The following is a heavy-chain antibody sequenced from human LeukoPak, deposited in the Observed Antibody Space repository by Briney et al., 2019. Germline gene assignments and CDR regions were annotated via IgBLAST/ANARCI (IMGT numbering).Heavy chain of an antibody. Sequence: SETLSLTCTVSGGSISGYCWTWIRQPPGKGLEWIGYIYYSGSTHYNPSLKSRATISIDTSKNQFSLKLSSVTAADTAVYYCARDRDSDYGGNYFDYWGQGTLVTVSS. CDR1: GGSISGYC. CDR2: IYYSGST. D-gene: IGHD4-23*01. J-gene: IGHJ4*02. CDR3: ARDRDSDYGGNYFDY. V-gene: IGHV4-59*12.